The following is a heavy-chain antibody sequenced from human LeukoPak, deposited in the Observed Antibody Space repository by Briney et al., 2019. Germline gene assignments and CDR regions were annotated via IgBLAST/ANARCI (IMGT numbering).Heavy chain of an antibody. CDR1: GDSVSSNSVA. CDR2: TYYTSKWNN. CDR3: ARQAYRRFDP. V-gene: IGHV6-1*01. Sequence: SQTLSLTCAISGDSVSSNSVAWNWFRQSPSRGLEWLGRTYYTSKWNNDYAVSVQSRIAGNPDTSKNQFSLHLNSVTPEDTAVYYCARQAYRRFDPWGQGTLVTVSS. J-gene: IGHJ5*02.